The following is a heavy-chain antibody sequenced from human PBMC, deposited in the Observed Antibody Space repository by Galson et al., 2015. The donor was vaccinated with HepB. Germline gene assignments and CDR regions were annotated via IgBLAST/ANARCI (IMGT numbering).Heavy chain of an antibody. J-gene: IGHJ4*02. D-gene: IGHD6-19*01. CDR3: ARQTVGGTFDY. CDR1: GYVFSTYW. CDR2: IYPRDSDT. V-gene: IGHV5-51*01. Sequence: QSGAEVTKPGESLKISCKGSGYVFSTYWIGWVRQMPGKGLEWMGIIYPRDSDTRYSPSFQGQVTFSADTSTSTAYLQWSSLKAPDTAVYYCARQTVGGTFDYWGQGTLVAVSS.